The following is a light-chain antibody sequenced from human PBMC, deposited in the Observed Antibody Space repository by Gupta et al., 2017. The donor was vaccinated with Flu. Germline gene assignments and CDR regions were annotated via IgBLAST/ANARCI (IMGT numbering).Light chain of an antibody. CDR2: AAS. CDR3: QQCYRTAQT. CDR1: QNISNY. V-gene: IGKV1-39*01. J-gene: IGKJ2*01. Sequence: DIQMTQSPSSLSASVGDRITITCRASQNISNYLNWYQQRPGTAPKLLIYAASNFQSAVPSRFSGSGSGTDFTLTMSSLQPEDFAAYFCQQCYRTAQTFGQGTKLEI.